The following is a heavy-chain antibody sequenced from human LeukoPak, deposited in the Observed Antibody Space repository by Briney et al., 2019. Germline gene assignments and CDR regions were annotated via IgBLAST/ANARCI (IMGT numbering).Heavy chain of an antibody. V-gene: IGHV3-23*01. D-gene: IGHD2-15*01. CDR2: ISGSGGST. CDR1: GFTFSSYA. Sequence: GGSLRLSCAASGFTFSSYAMSWVRQAPGKGLEWVSAISGSGGSTYYADSVKGRFTISRDNSKNTLYLQMNSLRAEDTAVYYCAKLNEVVVAATNFDYWGQGTLVTVSS. CDR3: AKLNEVVVAATNFDY. J-gene: IGHJ4*02.